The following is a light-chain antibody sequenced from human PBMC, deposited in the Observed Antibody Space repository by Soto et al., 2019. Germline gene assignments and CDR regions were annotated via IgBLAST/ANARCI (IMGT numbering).Light chain of an antibody. J-gene: IGKJ5*01. Sequence: ESVLTQSPGTLSLSPGERATLSCRSSQNISIYLAWYQQKPGQAPRLLIYDASNRATGIPARFSGSGSGTEFALTISSLQSEDSAVYYCQQYNKWPPITLGQGTRLEIK. CDR1: QNISIY. CDR2: DAS. CDR3: QQYNKWPPIT. V-gene: IGKV3D-15*01.